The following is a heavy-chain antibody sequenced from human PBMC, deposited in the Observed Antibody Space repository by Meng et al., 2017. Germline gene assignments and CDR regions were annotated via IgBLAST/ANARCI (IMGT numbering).Heavy chain of an antibody. V-gene: IGHV1-69*05. CDR2: VIPFLDRT. J-gene: IGHJ4*02. CDR1: GGSFSHYA. Sequence: SVKVSCKASGGSFSHYAFNWVRQGPGQGLEWMGRVIPFLDRTDYAQKFQGRFTITTDESTTTIYMVLGSLTSDDTAVYFCARDARPYYSGSGSYYKVGKFDYWGQGVLVTVSS. CDR3: ARDARPYYSGSGSYYKVGKFDY. D-gene: IGHD3-10*01.